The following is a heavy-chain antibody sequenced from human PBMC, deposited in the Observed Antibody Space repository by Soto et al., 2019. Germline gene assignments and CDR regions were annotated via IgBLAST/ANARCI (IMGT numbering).Heavy chain of an antibody. CDR2: IYRTGST. J-gene: IGHJ4*02. Sequence: PSETLSLTCAVSGGSFTSNNWWTWVRQPPGQGLEWIGEIYRTGSTNYNPSLKSRVTISVDTSKNQFSLKLSSVTAADTAVYYCARVSTYYFDSSGSYTSDYWGQGTLVTVSS. CDR3: ARVSTYYFDSSGSYTSDY. V-gene: IGHV4-4*02. CDR1: GGSFTSNNW. D-gene: IGHD3-22*01.